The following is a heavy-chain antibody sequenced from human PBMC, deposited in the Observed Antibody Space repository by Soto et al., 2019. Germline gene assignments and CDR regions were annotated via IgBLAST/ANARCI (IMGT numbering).Heavy chain of an antibody. CDR2: IYHSGGT. CDR1: GGSISSGGYS. V-gene: IGHV4-30-2*01. D-gene: IGHD3-16*02. CDR3: ARVNYDYVWGSYRPYGMDV. Sequence: QLQLQESGSGLVKPSQTLPLTCAVSGGSISSGGYSWSWIRQPPGQGLEWIGYIYHSGGTYYNPSLQSRVTISVDRSKNQFSLKLSSVTAADTAVYYCARVNYDYVWGSYRPYGMDVWGQGTTVTVSS. J-gene: IGHJ6*02.